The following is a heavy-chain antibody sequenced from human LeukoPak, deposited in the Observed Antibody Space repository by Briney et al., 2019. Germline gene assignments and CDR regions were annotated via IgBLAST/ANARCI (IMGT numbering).Heavy chain of an antibody. Sequence: GGSLRLSCAASGFTFSSYSMNWVRQAPGKGLEWVSYISSSSSTIYYADSVKGRFTISRGNAKNSLYLQMNSLRAEDTAVYYCARAWIQLSFDYWGQGTLVTVSS. D-gene: IGHD5-18*01. J-gene: IGHJ4*02. V-gene: IGHV3-48*01. CDR3: ARAWIQLSFDY. CDR2: ISSSSSTI. CDR1: GFTFSSYS.